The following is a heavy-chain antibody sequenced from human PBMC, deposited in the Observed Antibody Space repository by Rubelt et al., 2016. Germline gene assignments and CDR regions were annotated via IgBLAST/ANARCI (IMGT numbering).Heavy chain of an antibody. CDR3: ARDPASSWYGGYYYYGMDV. CDR1: GFTFSSYS. V-gene: IGHV3-48*02. CDR2: ISSSSSTI. J-gene: IGHJ6*02. D-gene: IGHD6-13*01. Sequence: EVQLVESGGGLVQPGGSLRLSCAASGFTFSSYSMNWVRQAPGKGLEWVSYISSSSSTIYYADSVKGRFTISRDNAKNSLYLQMNSLRDEDTAGYYCARDPASSWYGGYYYYGMDVWGQGTTVTVSS.